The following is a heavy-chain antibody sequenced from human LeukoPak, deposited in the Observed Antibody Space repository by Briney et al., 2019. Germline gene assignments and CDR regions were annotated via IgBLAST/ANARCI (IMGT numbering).Heavy chain of an antibody. CDR3: ARGGNIRGIAARLKAYNFDY. J-gene: IGHJ4*02. CDR1: GGSFSGYY. Sequence: SETLSLTCAVYGGSFSGYYWSWIRQPPGKGLEWIGEINHSGSTNYNPSLKSRVTISVDTSKNQFSLKLSSVTAADTAVYYCARGGNIRGIAARLKAYNFDYRGQGTLVTVSS. D-gene: IGHD6-6*01. CDR2: INHSGST. V-gene: IGHV4-34*01.